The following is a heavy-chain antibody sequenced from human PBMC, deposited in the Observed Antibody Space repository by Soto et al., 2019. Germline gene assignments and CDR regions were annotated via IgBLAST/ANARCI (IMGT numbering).Heavy chain of an antibody. Sequence: QVQLVQSGAEVKKPGASLKVSCRASGYSFTTFGINWVRQAPGQGLEWMGWISVYNGNTNYAQKSQGRVTMTTDTSTSTAYMELRSLRSDDTAVYYCARDLIAARPGWFDPWGEGTLVTVSS. CDR3: ARDLIAARPGWFDP. V-gene: IGHV1-18*04. CDR1: GYSFTTFG. J-gene: IGHJ5*02. D-gene: IGHD6-6*01. CDR2: ISVYNGNT.